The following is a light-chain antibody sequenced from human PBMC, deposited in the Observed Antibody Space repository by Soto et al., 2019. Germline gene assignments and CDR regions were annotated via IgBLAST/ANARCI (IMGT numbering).Light chain of an antibody. Sequence: QSALTQPASVSGSPGQSITISCTGTSSDVGGYNYVSWYQQHPGKVPKLMIYDNNKRPSGIPDRFSGSKSGTSATLGITGLQTGDEADYYCGTWDSSLSAYVVFGGGTQLTVL. J-gene: IGLJ2*01. CDR2: DNN. CDR3: GTWDSSLSAYVV. CDR1: SSDVGGYNY. V-gene: IGLV1-51*01.